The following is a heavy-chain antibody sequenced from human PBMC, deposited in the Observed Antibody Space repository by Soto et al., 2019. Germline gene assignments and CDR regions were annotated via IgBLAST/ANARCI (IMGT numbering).Heavy chain of an antibody. Sequence: PSETLSLTCTVSGGYVSSGVYYVIWIRQPPGKVLEWIGYISYSGSTNYNPSLKSRVTISIDTSKNQFSLKLSSLTAADTAVYYCARAIDYYDSSGWGNWFDPWGQGTLVTVSS. V-gene: IGHV4-61*08. J-gene: IGHJ5*02. CDR2: ISYSGST. CDR1: GGYVSSGVYY. D-gene: IGHD3-22*01. CDR3: ARAIDYYDSSGWGNWFDP.